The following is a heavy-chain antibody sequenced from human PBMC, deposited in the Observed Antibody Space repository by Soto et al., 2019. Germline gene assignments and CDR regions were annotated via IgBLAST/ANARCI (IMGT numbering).Heavy chain of an antibody. D-gene: IGHD6-13*01. Sequence: PSETLSLTCTVSGGSLGSSSYYWGWIRQSPGKGLEWIGNIYYSGNTFYNPSLKSRVTISVDTSKNQIYLLLSAVTAADTAIFYCASIAAPGTTHFDFWGQGTLVTVSS. CDR2: IYYSGNT. V-gene: IGHV4-39*01. CDR1: GGSLGSSSYY. J-gene: IGHJ4*02. CDR3: ASIAAPGTTHFDF.